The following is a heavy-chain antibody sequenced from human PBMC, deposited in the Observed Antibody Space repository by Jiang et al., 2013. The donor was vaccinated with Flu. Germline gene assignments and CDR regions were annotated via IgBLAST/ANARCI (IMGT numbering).Heavy chain of an antibody. Sequence: GSYYWSWIRQPPGRDWSGLGISITVGAPTTTLLKSRVTISVDTSKNQFSLKLSSVTAADTAVYYCARGDRAGTVTLDYYYYGMDVWGQGTTVTVSS. J-gene: IGHJ6*02. CDR1: GSYY. CDR3: ARGDRAGTVTLDYYYYGMDV. V-gene: IGHV4-61*01. CDR2: SITVGAP. D-gene: IGHD4-11*01.